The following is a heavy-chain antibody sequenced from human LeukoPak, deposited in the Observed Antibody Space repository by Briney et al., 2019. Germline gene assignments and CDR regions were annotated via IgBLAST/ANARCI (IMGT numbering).Heavy chain of an antibody. CDR2: IKNKTNGGTT. Sequence: GGSLRLSCAASGFTFSSYSMTWVRQAPGKGLEWVGHIKNKTNGGTTDYAAPVKGRFIISRDDSKNTLYLQMNSLRTEDTAVYYCARGFCSSSSCYQGPFDFWGQGTLVTVSS. V-gene: IGHV3-15*01. CDR3: ARGFCSSSSCYQGPFDF. D-gene: IGHD2-2*01. J-gene: IGHJ4*02. CDR1: GFTFSSYS.